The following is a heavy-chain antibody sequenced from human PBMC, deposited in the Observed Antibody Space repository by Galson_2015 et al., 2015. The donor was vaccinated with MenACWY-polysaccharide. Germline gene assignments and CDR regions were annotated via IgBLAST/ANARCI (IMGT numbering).Heavy chain of an antibody. CDR2: ISSTSSYT. CDR1: AFTFSDYY. D-gene: IGHD3-22*01. CDR3: ARIGRDSSGDHHFAFDI. V-gene: IGHV3-11*06. J-gene: IGHJ3*02. Sequence: SLRLSCAASAFTFSDYYMSWIRQAPGKGLEWVSYISSTSSYTNYADSVKGRFTVSRDNAKNSLYLQMNSLRAEDTAVYYCARIGRDSSGDHHFAFDIWGQGTMVTVSS.